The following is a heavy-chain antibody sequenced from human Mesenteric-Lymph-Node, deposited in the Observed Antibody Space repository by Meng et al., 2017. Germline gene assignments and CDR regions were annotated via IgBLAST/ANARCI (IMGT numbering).Heavy chain of an antibody. V-gene: IGHV4-34*01. Sequence: QVQLQQWGAGLLKPWETLSLTCAVYGGSFSGDYGSWIRQPPGKGLEWIGEINHSGSTNYNPSLKSRVTISVDTSKNQFSLKLSSVTAADTAVYYCARGFLSFVRVFDYWGQGTLVTVSS. D-gene: IGHD2/OR15-2a*01. CDR3: ARGFLSFVRVFDY. J-gene: IGHJ4*02. CDR1: GGSFSGDY. CDR2: INHSGST.